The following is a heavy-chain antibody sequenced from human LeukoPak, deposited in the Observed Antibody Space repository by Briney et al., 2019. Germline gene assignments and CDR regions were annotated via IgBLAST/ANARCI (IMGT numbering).Heavy chain of an antibody. CDR2: ISWNSGSI. CDR3: ARDTDGITIFGETDAFDI. V-gene: IGHV3-9*01. CDR1: GFTFDDYA. Sequence: GRSLRLSCAASGFTFDDYAMHWVRQAPGKGLEWVSGISWNSGSIGYADSVKGRFTISRDNAKNSLYLQMNSLRAEDTAVYYCARDTDGITIFGETDAFDIWGQGTMVTVSS. D-gene: IGHD3-3*01. J-gene: IGHJ3*02.